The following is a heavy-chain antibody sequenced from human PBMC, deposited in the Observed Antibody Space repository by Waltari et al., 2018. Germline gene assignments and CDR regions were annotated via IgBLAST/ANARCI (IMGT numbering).Heavy chain of an antibody. CDR2: IYTSGST. V-gene: IGHV4-61*09. Sequence: QVQLQESGPGLVKPSQTLSLTCTVSGGSISSGSYYWSWIRQPAGKGLEWIGYIYTSGSTNYYPALKSRVTISVDTSKNQFSLTLSSVTAADTAVYYCASLSSSWPFDLWGRGTLVTVSS. CDR1: GGSISSGSYY. J-gene: IGHJ2*01. CDR3: ASLSSSWPFDL. D-gene: IGHD6-13*01.